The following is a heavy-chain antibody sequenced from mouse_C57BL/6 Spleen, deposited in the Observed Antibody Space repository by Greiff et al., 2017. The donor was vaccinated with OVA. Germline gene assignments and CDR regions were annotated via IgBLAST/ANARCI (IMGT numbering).Heavy chain of an antibody. V-gene: IGHV1-72*01. D-gene: IGHD2-4*01. CDR1: GYTFTSYW. J-gene: IGHJ3*01. CDR2: IDPNSGGT. Sequence: QVQLQQPGAELVKPGASVKLSCKASGYTFTSYWMHWVKQRPGRGLEWIGRIDPNSGGTKYNEKFKSKATLTVDKPSSTAYMHLSSLTSEDSAVYYCAREDYYDYAAWFAYWGQGTLVTVSA. CDR3: AREDYYDYAAWFAY.